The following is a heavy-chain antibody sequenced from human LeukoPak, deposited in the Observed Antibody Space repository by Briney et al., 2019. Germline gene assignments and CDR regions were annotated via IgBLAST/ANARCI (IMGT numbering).Heavy chain of an antibody. CDR3: ARDPRWLTPDCTSISCYENYFDP. J-gene: IGHJ5*02. Sequence: KPSETLSLTCAVSGYSISSGYQWAWIRQPPGETLEWIGSIFHTGSAHYNPSLKSRVTISVGTYTNHFSLRLTSVTAADTAVYYCARDPRWLTPDCTSISCYENYFDPWGQGILVTVSS. CDR2: IFHTGSA. V-gene: IGHV4-38-2*02. CDR1: GYSISSGYQ. D-gene: IGHD2-2*01.